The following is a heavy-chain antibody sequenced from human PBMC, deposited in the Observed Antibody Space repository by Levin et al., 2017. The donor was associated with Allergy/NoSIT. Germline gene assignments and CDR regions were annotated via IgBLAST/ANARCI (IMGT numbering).Heavy chain of an antibody. CDR1: GFTFSDYR. Sequence: HGESLKISCAASGFTFSDYRMNWVRQAPGKGPEWVSSISSSGIYIFYADSVKGRFTISRDNAKNSLDLEMNSLRVEDSAVYYCARGNGYCSSTSCYDNWFDPWGQGTLVTVSS. CDR3: ARGNGYCSSTSCYDNWFDP. CDR2: ISSSGIYI. D-gene: IGHD2-2*03. V-gene: IGHV3-21*01. J-gene: IGHJ5*02.